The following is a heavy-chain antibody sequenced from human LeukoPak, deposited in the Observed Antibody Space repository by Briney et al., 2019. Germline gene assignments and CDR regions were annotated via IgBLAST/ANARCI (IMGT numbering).Heavy chain of an antibody. Sequence: GGSLRLSCAASGFTFSSYGMHWVRQAPGKGLEWVAVISYDGSNKYYADSVKGRFTISRDNSKNTLYLQMNSLRAEDTAVYYCAKVLQRLGYCSGGSCYSLYYGMDVWGQGTTVTVSS. CDR2: ISYDGSNK. D-gene: IGHD2-15*01. CDR1: GFTFSSYG. J-gene: IGHJ6*02. CDR3: AKVLQRLGYCSGGSCYSLYYGMDV. V-gene: IGHV3-30*18.